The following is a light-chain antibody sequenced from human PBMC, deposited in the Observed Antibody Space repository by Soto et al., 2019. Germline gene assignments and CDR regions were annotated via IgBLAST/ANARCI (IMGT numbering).Light chain of an antibody. V-gene: IGLV2-14*01. CDR3: SSHTSGSTRV. Sequence: QSALTQPASVSGSPGQSIAISCTGTFSDVGGYDYVSWYQQHPDKAPKLMIYEVTKRPSGVSNRFSGSKSGNTASLTISGLQPEDEADYNCSSHTSGSTRVFGSGTKVTVL. J-gene: IGLJ1*01. CDR2: EVT. CDR1: FSDVGGYDY.